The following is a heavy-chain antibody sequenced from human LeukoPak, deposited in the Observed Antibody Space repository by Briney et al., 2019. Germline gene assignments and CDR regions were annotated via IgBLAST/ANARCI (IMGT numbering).Heavy chain of an antibody. CDR3: AKGNQLLWFGELSEDYFDY. CDR2: ISWNSGST. D-gene: IGHD3-10*01. J-gene: IGHJ4*02. Sequence: GRSLRLSCAASGFTFDDYAMHWVRQAPGKGLEWVSGISWNSGSTGYADSVKGRFTISRDNAKNSLYLQMNSLRAEDTALYYCAKGNQLLWFGELSEDYFDYWGQGTLVTVSS. CDR1: GFTFDDYA. V-gene: IGHV3-9*01.